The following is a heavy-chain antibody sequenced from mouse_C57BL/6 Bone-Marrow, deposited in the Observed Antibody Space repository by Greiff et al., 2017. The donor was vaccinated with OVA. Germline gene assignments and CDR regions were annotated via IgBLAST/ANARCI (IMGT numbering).Heavy chain of an antibody. J-gene: IGHJ4*01. CDR1: GFTFSSYA. V-gene: IGHV5-4*03. Sequence: EVKVVESGGGLVKPGGSLKLSCAASGFTFSSYAMSWVRQTSEKRLEWVATISDGGSYTYYPDNVKGRFTISRDNAKNNLYLQMSHLKSEDTAMYYCASYYDAMDYWGQGTSVTVSS. CDR3: ASYYDAMDY. CDR2: ISDGGSYT.